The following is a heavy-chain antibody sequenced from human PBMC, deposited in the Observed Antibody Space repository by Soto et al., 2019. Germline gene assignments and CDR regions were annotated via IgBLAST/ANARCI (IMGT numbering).Heavy chain of an antibody. Sequence: SETLSLTCTVSGGSIRNYYWNWIRQPPGKGLEWIGYVHDSGSTNHNPSLKSRLTISVDTSKNQFSLKLSSVAAADTVVYFCARAYSSGAFYFDYWGQGALVTVSS. D-gene: IGHD6-19*01. CDR2: VHDSGST. CDR3: ARAYSSGAFYFDY. V-gene: IGHV4-59*01. J-gene: IGHJ4*02. CDR1: GGSIRNYY.